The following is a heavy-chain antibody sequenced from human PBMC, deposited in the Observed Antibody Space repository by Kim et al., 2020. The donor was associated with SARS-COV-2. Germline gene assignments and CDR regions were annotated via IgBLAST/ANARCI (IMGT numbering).Heavy chain of an antibody. D-gene: IGHD2-2*01. CDR3: TTLAGGYCSSTSCYVFDY. J-gene: IGHJ4*02. Sequence: GGSLRLSCAASGFTFSNAWMYWVRQAPGKGLEWVGRIKSKTDGGTTDYAAPVKGRFTISRDDSKNTLYLQMNSLKTEDTAVYYCTTLAGGYCSSTSCYVFDYWGQGTLVTVSS. V-gene: IGHV3-15*01. CDR2: IKSKTDGGTT. CDR1: GFTFSNAW.